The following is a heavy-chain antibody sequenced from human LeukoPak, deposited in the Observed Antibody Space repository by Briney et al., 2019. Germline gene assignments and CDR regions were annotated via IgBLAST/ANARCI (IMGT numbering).Heavy chain of an antibody. CDR2: ISWNSGSI. CDR1: GFTFDDYA. D-gene: IGHD5-12*01. CDR3: AKDQSADIVATMDYYYGMDV. Sequence: GGSLRLSCAASGFTFDDYAMHWVRQAPGKGLEWFSGISWNSGSIGYAHSVKGRFTISRDNAKNSLYLQMNSLRAEDTALYYCAKDQSADIVATMDYYYGMDVWGQGTTVTVSS. J-gene: IGHJ6*02. V-gene: IGHV3-9*01.